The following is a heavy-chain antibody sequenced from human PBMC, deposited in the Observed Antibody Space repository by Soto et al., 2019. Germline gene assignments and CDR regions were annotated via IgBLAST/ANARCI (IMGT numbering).Heavy chain of an antibody. CDR1: GVSITSSSYY. D-gene: IGHD1-26*01. Sequence: PSETLSLTCTVSGVSITSSSYYWGWIRQPPGKGLEWIGSIYYSGSTHYNPSLKSRVNISVDTSKKQFSLKLSSVTAADTAVYYCASLRVGATADYWGQGTLVTVSS. CDR2: IYYSGST. CDR3: ASLRVGATADY. V-gene: IGHV4-39*01. J-gene: IGHJ4*02.